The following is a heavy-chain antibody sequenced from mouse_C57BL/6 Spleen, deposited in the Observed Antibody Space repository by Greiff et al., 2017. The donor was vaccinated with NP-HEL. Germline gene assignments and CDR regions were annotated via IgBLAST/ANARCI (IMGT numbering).Heavy chain of an antibody. CDR3: ARQGDDYDKVWFAY. CDR1: GFTFSDYY. J-gene: IGHJ3*01. Sequence: DVKLVESGGGLVQPGGSLKLSCAASGFTFSDYYMYWVRQTPEKRLEWVAYISNGGGSTYYPDTVKGRFTISRDNAKNTLYLQMSRLKSEDTAMYYCARQGDDYDKVWFAYWGQGTLVTVSA. D-gene: IGHD2-4*01. CDR2: ISNGGGST. V-gene: IGHV5-12*01.